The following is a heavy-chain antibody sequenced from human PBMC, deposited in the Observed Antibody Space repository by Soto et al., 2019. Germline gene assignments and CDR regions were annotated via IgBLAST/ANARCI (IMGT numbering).Heavy chain of an antibody. Sequence: GESLKISCKGSGYRFSSNWIAWVRQMPGKGLEWMGIIYPGDSDTRYSPSFQGQVTFSVDKSNSTAYLQWSSLKASDTAIYYCARQGSNGAYYYYGMDVWGQGTTVTVSS. J-gene: IGHJ6*02. D-gene: IGHD2-8*01. V-gene: IGHV5-51*01. CDR3: ARQGSNGAYYYYGMDV. CDR1: GYRFSSNW. CDR2: IYPGDSDT.